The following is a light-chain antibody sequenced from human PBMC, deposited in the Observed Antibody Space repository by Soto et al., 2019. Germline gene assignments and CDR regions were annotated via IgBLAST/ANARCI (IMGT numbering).Light chain of an antibody. CDR2: EDT. V-gene: IGLV2-8*01. Sequence: QSALTQPPSASGSPGQSVTISCTGTSSDVGGYNYVSWYQQHPGKAPKLIIYEDTKRPSGVPDRFTGSKSGNTASLTVSGLQAEDEADYYCSSYAGSNNWAVFGGGTKLTDL. J-gene: IGLJ3*02. CDR3: SSYAGSNNWAV. CDR1: SSDVGGYNY.